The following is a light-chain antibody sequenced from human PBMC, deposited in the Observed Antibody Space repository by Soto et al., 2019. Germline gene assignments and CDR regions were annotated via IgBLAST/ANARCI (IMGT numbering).Light chain of an antibody. V-gene: IGLV2-14*01. CDR3: SSYTSSSAYG. CDR1: SSDVGGYNY. CDR2: DVS. Sequence: QSALTQPASVSGSPGQSITISCTGTSSDVGGYNYVSWYQQHPGKAPKLMIYDVSNRPSGVSNRFSGSKSGNTASLTISGLQAEDEGDYYCSSYTSSSAYGVGTGTKLTVL. J-gene: IGLJ1*01.